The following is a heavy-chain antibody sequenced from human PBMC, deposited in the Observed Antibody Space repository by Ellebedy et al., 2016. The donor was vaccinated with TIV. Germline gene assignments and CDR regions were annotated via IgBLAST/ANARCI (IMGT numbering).Heavy chain of an antibody. J-gene: IGHJ6*02. Sequence: GESLKISXAASGFTFSIYAMSWVRQAPGKGLEWVSAISGSGSSTYYADSVKGRFTISRDNSKNTLYLQMNSLRAEDTAVYYCAKDLTFRNYGMDVWGQGTTVTVSS. CDR3: AKDLTFRNYGMDV. CDR1: GFTFSIYA. V-gene: IGHV3-23*01. D-gene: IGHD2/OR15-2a*01. CDR2: ISGSGSST.